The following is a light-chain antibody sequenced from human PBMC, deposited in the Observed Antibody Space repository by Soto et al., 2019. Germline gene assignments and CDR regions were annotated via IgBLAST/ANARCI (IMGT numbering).Light chain of an antibody. Sequence: DIQMTQSPSSLSASVGDRVTITSQASQDITNSLNWYQQKPGKAPNLLIFDASKLDAGVPSRFSGSGSGTYFTFTIHSLQPEDVATYYCQQYDHLSLTFGGGTKVEIK. V-gene: IGKV1-33*01. CDR2: DAS. J-gene: IGKJ4*01. CDR1: QDITNS. CDR3: QQYDHLSLT.